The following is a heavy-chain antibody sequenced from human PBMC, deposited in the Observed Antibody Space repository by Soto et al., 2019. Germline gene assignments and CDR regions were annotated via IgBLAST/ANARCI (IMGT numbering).Heavy chain of an antibody. J-gene: IGHJ4*02. Sequence: QITLKESGPALVKPTQTLTLTCTFSGFSLSSSGVGVAWIRQPPGKALEWLALIYWDDDKRYRPSLRSRLTITKYPSKTQGVLTMTTMHPVATATYYCAHALVPPPTLVYFDFWGQGTLVTVPS. V-gene: IGHV2-5*02. D-gene: IGHD3-3*02. CDR1: GFSLSSSGVG. CDR3: AHALVPPPTLVYFDF. CDR2: IYWDDDK.